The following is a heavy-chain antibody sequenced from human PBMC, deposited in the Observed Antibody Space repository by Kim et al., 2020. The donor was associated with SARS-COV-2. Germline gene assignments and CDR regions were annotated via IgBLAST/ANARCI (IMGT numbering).Heavy chain of an antibody. CDR3: ARDPQSGYHYYYGMDV. V-gene: IGHV4-30-2*05. D-gene: IGHD3-3*01. J-gene: IGHJ6*02. Sequence: LRSRVTISVDTSKNQFSLKLSSVTAADTAVYYCARDPQSGYHYYYGMDVWGQGTTVTVSS.